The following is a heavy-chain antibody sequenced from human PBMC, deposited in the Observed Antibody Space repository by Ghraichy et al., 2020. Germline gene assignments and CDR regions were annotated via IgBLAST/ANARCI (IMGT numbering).Heavy chain of an antibody. V-gene: IGHV4-59*01. CDR2: IYYTGST. D-gene: IGHD3-10*01. CDR1: GGSINNYY. Sequence: SETLSLTCTVSGGSINNYYWNWVRQPPGKGLEWIGYIYYTGSTNYNPSLKSRVTISVDTSKNQFSLKLSSVTPADTAVYYCARARFGDSTANQPFDSWGPGTLVTVSS. J-gene: IGHJ4*02. CDR3: ARARFGDSTANQPFDS.